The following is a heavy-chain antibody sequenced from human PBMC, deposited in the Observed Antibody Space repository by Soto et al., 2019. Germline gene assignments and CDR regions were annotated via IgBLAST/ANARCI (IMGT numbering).Heavy chain of an antibody. Sequence: GGSLRLSCAGSGFAFSGSTIHWVRQASGKGLEWVGRIRSKANSYATAYAAAVKGRFIVSRDDSKTTSYLQMDSLKIEDTAVYFCARDPYQDYGDSYYYYALDAWGPGLTVTVSS. J-gene: IGHJ6*02. CDR1: GFAFSGST. V-gene: IGHV3-73*01. CDR3: ARDPYQDYGDSYYYYALDA. D-gene: IGHD4-17*01. CDR2: IRSKANSYAT.